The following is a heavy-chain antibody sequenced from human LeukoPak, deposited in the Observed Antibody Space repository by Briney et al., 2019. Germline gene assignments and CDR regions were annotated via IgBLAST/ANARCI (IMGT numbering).Heavy chain of an antibody. Sequence: ASVKVSCKASGYTFTGYYMHWVRQAPGQGLEWMGWINPNNGGTNYAQKFQGRVTMTRDTSISTSYMDLSRLRSDDTAVYYCARTGAIGSNIWLDPWGQGTLVTVSS. CDR3: ARTGAIGSNIWLDP. D-gene: IGHD7-27*01. CDR2: INPNNGGT. V-gene: IGHV1-2*02. CDR1: GYTFTGYY. J-gene: IGHJ5*02.